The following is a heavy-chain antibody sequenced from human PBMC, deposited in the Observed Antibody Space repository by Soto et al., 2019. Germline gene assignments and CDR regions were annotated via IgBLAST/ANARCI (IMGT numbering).Heavy chain of an antibody. CDR2: ISSSGGTI. CDR3: ARGPVIVYSGSPEAAFDI. CDR1: GFTFSSYE. J-gene: IGHJ3*02. D-gene: IGHD1-26*01. Sequence: PGWSLRLSCAASGFTFSSYEMNWVRQAPGKGLEWVSYISSSGGTIYHAESVKGRFTISRDNAKNSLCLQMNSLRAEDTAVYYCARGPVIVYSGSPEAAFDIWGQGTMVTVSS. V-gene: IGHV3-48*03.